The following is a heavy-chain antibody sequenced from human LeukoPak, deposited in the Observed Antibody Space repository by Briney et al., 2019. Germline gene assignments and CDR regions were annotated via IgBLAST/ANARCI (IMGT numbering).Heavy chain of an antibody. J-gene: IGHJ4*02. V-gene: IGHV4-39*01. Sequence: PSETLSLTCTVSGGSISSSSYYWGWIRQPPGKGLEWIGSIYYSGINYYNPSLKSRVTISVDTSKNQFSLKLSSVTAPDTAVYYCARLSYTYYYGSGSYYLDYWGQGTLVTVSS. CDR2: IYYSGIN. CDR3: ARLSYTYYYGSGSYYLDY. CDR1: GGSISSSSYY. D-gene: IGHD3-10*01.